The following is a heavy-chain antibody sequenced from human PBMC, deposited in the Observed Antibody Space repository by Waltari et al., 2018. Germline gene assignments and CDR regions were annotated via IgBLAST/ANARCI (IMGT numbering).Heavy chain of an antibody. J-gene: IGHJ2*01. CDR1: GGSISSSSYY. CDR3: ARPHDYGDYEWYFDL. D-gene: IGHD4-17*01. V-gene: IGHV4-39*07. CDR2: IYYSGST. Sequence: QLQLQESGPGLVKHSETLYLTCTVSGGSISSSSYYWGRLRTPPGKGLEWIWSIYYSGSTYYNPSLKSRVTISVDTSKNQFSLKLSSVTAADTAVYYCARPHDYGDYEWYFDLWGRGTLVTVSS.